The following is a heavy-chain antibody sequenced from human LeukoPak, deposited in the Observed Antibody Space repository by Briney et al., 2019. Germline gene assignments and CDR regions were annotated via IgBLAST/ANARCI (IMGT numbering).Heavy chain of an antibody. D-gene: IGHD4-17*01. V-gene: IGHV1-46*01. Sequence: GASVKVSCKASGGTFSSYAISWVRQAPGQGLEWMGIINPSGGSTSYAQKFQGRVTMTRDTSTSTVYMELSSLRSEDTAVYYCAREGAPWDYGDYEGLSFFDYWGQGTLVTVSS. CDR2: INPSGGST. J-gene: IGHJ4*02. CDR3: AREGAPWDYGDYEGLSFFDY. CDR1: GGTFSSYA.